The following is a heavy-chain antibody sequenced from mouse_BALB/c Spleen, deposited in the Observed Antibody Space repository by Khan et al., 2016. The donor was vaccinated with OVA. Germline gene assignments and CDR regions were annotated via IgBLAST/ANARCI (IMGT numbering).Heavy chain of an antibody. CDR3: ARVRYNGTMDC. CDR1: GFTFTNYG. V-gene: IGHV9-3-1*01. CDR2: INTYTGKP. Sequence: QIQLVQSGPELKKPGETVQISCKASGFTFTNYGMNWVKQAPGKGLKWMGWINTYTGKPTFDDDFKGRFAFSLETSASTAYLQITSLKNEDTATYFCARVRYNGTMDCGGQGTSGTVSS. D-gene: IGHD2-14*01. J-gene: IGHJ4*01.